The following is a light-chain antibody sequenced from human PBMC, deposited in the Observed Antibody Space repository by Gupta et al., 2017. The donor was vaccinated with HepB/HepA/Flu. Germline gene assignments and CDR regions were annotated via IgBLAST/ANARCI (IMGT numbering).Light chain of an antibody. CDR2: KMS. Sequence: DIQMTQSPSILSAHVGDRVTITCRASENINNYLAWYQQIPGKAPTLKIYKMSNLYSGVPSRFSGSGSETEFTLTISSLQPDDVATYYCQQYNMYPWTFGQGTKVEV. CDR1: ENINNY. J-gene: IGKJ1*01. CDR3: QQYNMYPWT. V-gene: IGKV1-5*03.